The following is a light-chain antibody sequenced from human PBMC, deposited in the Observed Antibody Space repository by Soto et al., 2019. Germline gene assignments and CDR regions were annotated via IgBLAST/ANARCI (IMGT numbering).Light chain of an antibody. V-gene: IGLV2-14*03. CDR2: DVS. Sequence: QSALTQPASLSGSPGQSITITCTGTSSDIGSYNYVSWYQQHPAQAPKLLIFDVSYRPSGISDRFSGFKSCNTASLTISGLQPEDEADYYCSSYVASATLFGGGTKLPVL. CDR3: SSYVASATL. J-gene: IGLJ3*02. CDR1: SSDIGSYNY.